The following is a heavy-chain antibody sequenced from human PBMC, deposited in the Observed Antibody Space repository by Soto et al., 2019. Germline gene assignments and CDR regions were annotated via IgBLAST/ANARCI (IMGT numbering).Heavy chain of an antibody. J-gene: IGHJ4*02. CDR2: ISGSGGST. D-gene: IGHD2-8*01. CDR3: AKARDCTNGACPFDY. Sequence: EVQLLESGGGLVQPGGSLRLSCAASGFTFSSYAMSWVRQAPGKGLEWVSAISGSGGSTYYADSVKGRFTISRDNSKNTLYLQMNSLRAEVTAVYYCAKARDCTNGACPFDYWGQGTLVTVSS. V-gene: IGHV3-23*01. CDR1: GFTFSSYA.